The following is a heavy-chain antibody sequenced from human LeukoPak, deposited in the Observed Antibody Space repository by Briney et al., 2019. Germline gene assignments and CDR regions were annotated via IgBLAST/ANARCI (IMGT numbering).Heavy chain of an antibody. V-gene: IGHV1-18*01. CDR1: GYTFTTYG. D-gene: IGHD6-19*01. CDR2: ISGYNGNT. CDR3: AAAAVAVDY. J-gene: IGHJ4*02. Sequence: ASVKVSCKASGYTFTTYGISWVRQAPGQGLEWMGWISGYNGNTNYAQKFQGRVTMTTDTSTTTAYMDVRSLRSDDTAVYYCAAAAVAVDYWGQGTLVTVSS.